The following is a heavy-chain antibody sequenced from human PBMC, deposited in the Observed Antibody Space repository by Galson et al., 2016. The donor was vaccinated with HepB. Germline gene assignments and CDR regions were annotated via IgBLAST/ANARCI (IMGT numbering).Heavy chain of an antibody. CDR3: ARGSSSWYGDY. CDR1: GYTFTSYG. Sequence: TCKASGYTFTSYGISWVRQAPGQGLEWMGWISTYNGNTNYAQKLQGRVTMTTDTSTSTAYVELRSLRSDDTAVYYCARGSSSWYGDYWGQGTLVTVSS. CDR2: ISTYNGNT. D-gene: IGHD6-13*01. J-gene: IGHJ4*02. V-gene: IGHV1-18*01.